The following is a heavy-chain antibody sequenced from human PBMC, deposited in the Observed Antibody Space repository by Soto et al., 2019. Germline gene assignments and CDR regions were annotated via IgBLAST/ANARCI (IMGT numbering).Heavy chain of an antibody. V-gene: IGHV1-46*03. CDR3: ARAQFPDLVVVAAFDY. CDR2: INPSGGST. D-gene: IGHD2-15*01. Sequence: ASVKVSCKASGYTFTSYYMHWVRQAPGQGLEWMGIINPSGGSTSYAQKFQGRVTMTRDTSTSTVYMELSSLRSKDTAVYYCARAQFPDLVVVAAFDYWGQGTLVTVSS. CDR1: GYTFTSYY. J-gene: IGHJ4*02.